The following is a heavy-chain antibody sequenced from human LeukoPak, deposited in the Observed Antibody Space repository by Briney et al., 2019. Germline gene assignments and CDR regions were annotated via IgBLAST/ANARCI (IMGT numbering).Heavy chain of an antibody. CDR3: AKIEMATITTPLFDY. V-gene: IGHV1-2*02. CDR2: INPNSGGT. J-gene: IGHJ4*02. Sequence: ASVKVSCKASGYTFTGYYMHWVRQAPGQGLEWMGWINPNSGGTNYAQKFQGRVTMTRDTSISTAYMELSRLRSDDTAVYYCAKIEMATITTPLFDYWGQGTLVTVSS. CDR1: GYTFTGYY. D-gene: IGHD5-24*01.